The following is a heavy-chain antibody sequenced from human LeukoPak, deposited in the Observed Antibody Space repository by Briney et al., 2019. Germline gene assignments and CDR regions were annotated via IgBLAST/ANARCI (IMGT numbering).Heavy chain of an antibody. J-gene: IGHJ4*02. CDR3: AKLVPRGYSSGLLDY. CDR2: ISGSGGST. D-gene: IGHD3-22*01. CDR1: GFTFSSYA. V-gene: IGHV3-23*01. Sequence: PGGSLRLSCAASGFTFSSYAMSWVRQAPGKGLEWVSAISGSGGSTYYADSVEGRFTISRDNSKNTLYLQMNSLRAEDTAVYYCAKLVPRGYSSGLLDYWGQGTLVTVSS.